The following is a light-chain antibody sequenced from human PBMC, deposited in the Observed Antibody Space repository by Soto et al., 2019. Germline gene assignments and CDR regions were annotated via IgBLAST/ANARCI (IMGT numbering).Light chain of an antibody. CDR3: MQALQTPCT. Sequence: DIVMTQSPLSLPVTPGEPASISCRSSQSLLHSNGYNYLDWYLQKPGQSPQLLIYLGSNRASGVPERISVSGSGTDFTLKISRVQAEDVLVYYCMQALQTPCTFGHGTKLKIK. V-gene: IGKV2-28*01. CDR1: QSLLHSNGYNY. J-gene: IGKJ2*02. CDR2: LGS.